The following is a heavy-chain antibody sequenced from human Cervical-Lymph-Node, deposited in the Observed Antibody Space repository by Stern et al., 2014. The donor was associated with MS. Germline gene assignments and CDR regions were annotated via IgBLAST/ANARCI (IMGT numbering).Heavy chain of an antibody. CDR2: IYWNDEK. D-gene: IGHD4-17*01. CDR1: GFLLSTSGVG. J-gene: IGHJ6*02. Sequence: SGPTLVKPTQTLTLTCTFSGFLLSTSGVGVGWIRQPPGKALEWLALIYWNDEKRYRPSLKSRLSITGATSKNEVVLTMTNMDPEDTGTYYCAHLRGDYSTYALDVWGQGTAVTVSS. CDR3: AHLRGDYSTYALDV. V-gene: IGHV2-5*01.